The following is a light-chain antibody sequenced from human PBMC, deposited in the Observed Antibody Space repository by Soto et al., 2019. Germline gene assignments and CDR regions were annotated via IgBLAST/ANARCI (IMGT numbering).Light chain of an antibody. CDR1: QDIRDD. CDR2: AAS. Sequence: AIQMTQSPSSLSASVGDRVTITCRSSQDIRDDLSWYQQRPGRAPKLPLFAASRLEGGVPSRFSGSYSGRDFTLTISGLQPDDFATYYCLHYYNYPQTVGKGTKVDIK. V-gene: IGKV1-6*01. CDR3: LHYYNYPQT. J-gene: IGKJ1*01.